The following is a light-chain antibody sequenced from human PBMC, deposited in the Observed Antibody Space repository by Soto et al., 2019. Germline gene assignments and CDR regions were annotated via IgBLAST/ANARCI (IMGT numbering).Light chain of an antibody. Sequence: DIVMTQSPDSLAVSLGERATINCKSSQSVLYSSNNKNYLAWYQQKPGQPPKLLIYWASTRESGVPDRFSGSGSRTDFTLTIGSLQAEDVAVYYCQQYYSTPLLTFGGGTKVEIK. J-gene: IGKJ4*01. CDR2: WAS. CDR1: QSVLYSSNNKNY. CDR3: QQYYSTPLLT. V-gene: IGKV4-1*01.